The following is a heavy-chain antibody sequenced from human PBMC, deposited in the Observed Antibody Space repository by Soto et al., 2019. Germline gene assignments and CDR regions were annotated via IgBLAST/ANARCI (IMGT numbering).Heavy chain of an antibody. Sequence: EVQLLESGGGLVQPGGSLRLSCVVSGFTFSNYGMNCVRQAPGKGLEWVSGIRRSGGDTYYVDSVRGRFTISRDNSKNTWYLQMASLRAEDTAVYYCAKDMDAFGRGYYLRGYFDLWGRGTLVTVS. CDR1: GFTFSNYG. V-gene: IGHV3-23*01. CDR3: AKDMDAFGRGYYLRGYFDL. CDR2: IRRSGGDT. J-gene: IGHJ2*01. D-gene: IGHD3-3*01.